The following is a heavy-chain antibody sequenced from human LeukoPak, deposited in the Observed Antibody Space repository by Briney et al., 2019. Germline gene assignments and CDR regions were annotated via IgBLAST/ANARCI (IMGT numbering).Heavy chain of an antibody. J-gene: IGHJ3*02. Sequence: PGGSLRLSCAASGFTFSSYAMSWVRQAPGKGLEWVSAISGSGGSTYYADSVKGRLTISRDNSKNTLYLQMNSLRAEDTAVYYCAKDSVVVVPAATVNDAFDIWGQGTMVTVSS. V-gene: IGHV3-23*01. CDR1: GFTFSSYA. CDR3: AKDSVVVVPAATVNDAFDI. D-gene: IGHD2-2*01. CDR2: ISGSGGST.